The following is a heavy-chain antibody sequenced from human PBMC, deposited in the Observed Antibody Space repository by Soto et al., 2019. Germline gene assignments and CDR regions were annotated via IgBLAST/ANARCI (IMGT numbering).Heavy chain of an antibody. CDR1: GFTLSSYS. CDR3: ARGMTTSWRGTYGMDV. V-gene: IGHV3-48*02. Sequence: LRLSCADSGFTLSSYSMSWVRQAPGKGLEWVSYISSSSSTIYYADSVKGRFTISRDNAKNSLYLQMNSLRDEDTAVYYCARGMTTSWRGTYGMDVWGQGTTVTVSS. J-gene: IGHJ6*02. D-gene: IGHD4-17*01. CDR2: ISSSSSTI.